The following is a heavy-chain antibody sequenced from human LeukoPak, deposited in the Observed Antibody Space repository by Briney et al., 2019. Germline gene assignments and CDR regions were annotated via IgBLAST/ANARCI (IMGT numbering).Heavy chain of an antibody. CDR1: GYTLTELS. Sequence: ASVKVSCKVSGYTLTELSMHWVRQAPGKGLEWMGGFDPEDGETIYAQKFQGRVTMTEDTSTDTAYMELSSLRSEDTAVYYCATPGPSDYYDSSGYYTRFDYWGQGTLVTVSS. D-gene: IGHD3-22*01. J-gene: IGHJ4*02. V-gene: IGHV1-24*01. CDR3: ATPGPSDYYDSSGYYTRFDY. CDR2: FDPEDGET.